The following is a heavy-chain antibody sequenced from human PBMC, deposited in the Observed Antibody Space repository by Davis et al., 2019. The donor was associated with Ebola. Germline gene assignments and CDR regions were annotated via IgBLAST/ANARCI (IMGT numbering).Heavy chain of an antibody. J-gene: IGHJ5*02. Sequence: ASVKVSCKASGYTFTSYGISWVRQAPAQGLEWMGWISAYNGNTNYAQKLQGRVTMTTDKSKSTAYMELRSLRSEDTAVYYCARDTPQEFSWNDVPAGWFDPWGQGTLVTVSS. CDR2: ISAYNGNT. CDR3: ARDTPQEFSWNDVPAGWFDP. CDR1: GYTFTSYG. V-gene: IGHV1-18*01. D-gene: IGHD1-1*01.